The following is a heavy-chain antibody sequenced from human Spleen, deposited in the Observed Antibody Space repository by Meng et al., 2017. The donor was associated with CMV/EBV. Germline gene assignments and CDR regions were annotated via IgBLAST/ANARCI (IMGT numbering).Heavy chain of an antibody. J-gene: IGHJ4*02. D-gene: IGHD2-2*01. CDR3: WGYCSGASCSRVDY. V-gene: IGHV3-7*03. CDR1: GFTFSSYW. CDR2: IKQDGSEK. Sequence: GESLKISCAASGFTFSSYWMSWVRQAPGKGLEWVANIKQDGSEKYYVDSVKGRFTISRDNAKNSLSLHMNDLRPEDSALYYCWGYCSGASCSRVDYWGQGTLVTVSS.